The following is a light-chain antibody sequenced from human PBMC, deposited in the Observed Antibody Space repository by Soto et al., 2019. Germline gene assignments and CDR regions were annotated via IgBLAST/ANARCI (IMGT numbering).Light chain of an antibody. V-gene: IGKV3-15*01. Sequence: EIVMTQSPATLSVSPGERATLSCRASKTLYNNLAWYEQKLGQAPRLLIYGASARSTDIPARFSGSGSGTEFTLTISGLQSEDYAIYYCQQYSDWLLTFGGGTKVEIK. J-gene: IGKJ4*01. CDR1: KTLYNN. CDR3: QQYSDWLLT. CDR2: GAS.